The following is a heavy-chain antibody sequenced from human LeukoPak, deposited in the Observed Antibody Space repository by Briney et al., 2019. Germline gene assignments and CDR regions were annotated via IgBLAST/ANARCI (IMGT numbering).Heavy chain of an antibody. CDR1: GFNFRNYG. CDR3: AREASGYYRDF. Sequence: GRSLRLSCAASGFNFRNYGMHWVRQAPGKGLEWVAVIWYDGSKKEYADSVKGRFTISRDDSKNTLYLQMNSLTVDDTAVYYCAREASGYYRDFWGQGTLVTVSS. V-gene: IGHV3-33*01. CDR2: IWYDGSKK. D-gene: IGHD3-3*01. J-gene: IGHJ4*02.